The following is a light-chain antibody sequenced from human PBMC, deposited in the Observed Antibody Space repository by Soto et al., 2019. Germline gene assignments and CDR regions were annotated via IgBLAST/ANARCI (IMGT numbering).Light chain of an antibody. J-gene: IGKJ5*01. Sequence: IPLTQSPSSLSASVGDRVTITCRASQGIGRYLAWYQQKPGKAPKLLIYSASTLQSGVRSGFTGSGSGTHFTLTISSLQPEDFATNYCQQLNSYPITFGQGTRLEI. CDR3: QQLNSYPIT. CDR1: QGIGRY. V-gene: IGKV1-9*01. CDR2: SAS.